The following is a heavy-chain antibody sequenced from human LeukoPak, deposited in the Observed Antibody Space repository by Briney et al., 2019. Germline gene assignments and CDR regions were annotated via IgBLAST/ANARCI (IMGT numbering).Heavy chain of an antibody. V-gene: IGHV3-30-3*01. CDR1: GFTLSYHP. CDR2: ISYDGSNK. CDR3: ARGREWELLRDKWFDP. J-gene: IGHJ5*02. Sequence: GGSLRLSCAASGFTLSYHPMHWVRQAPGKGLEWVAVISYDGSNKYYADSVKGRVTISRDNSKNTLYLQINSLRTEDTAVYYCARGREWELLRDKWFDPWGQGTLVTVSS. D-gene: IGHD1-26*01.